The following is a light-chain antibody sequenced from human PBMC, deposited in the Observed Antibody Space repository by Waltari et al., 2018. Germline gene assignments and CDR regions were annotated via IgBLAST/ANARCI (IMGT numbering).Light chain of an antibody. V-gene: IGKV3-15*01. CDR1: QSVSHI. Sequence: EIVMTQSPDTLSVFPGETATLTCRASQSVSHIVAWYQQKPGQAPRLRVFGASTRATGVADRFVGRGSVTVFTLTISGLESDDFATYYCQQYDDWPPAYTFGQGTKLEIK. J-gene: IGKJ2*01. CDR2: GAS. CDR3: QQYDDWPPAYT.